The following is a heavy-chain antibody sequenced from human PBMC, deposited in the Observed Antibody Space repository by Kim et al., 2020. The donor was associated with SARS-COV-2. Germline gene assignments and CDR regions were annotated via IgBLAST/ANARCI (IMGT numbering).Heavy chain of an antibody. D-gene: IGHD4-17*01. CDR2: IYTSGST. CDR3: ARENSRNDYVLYGMDV. J-gene: IGHJ6*02. V-gene: IGHV4-61*02. CDR1: GGSISSGSYY. Sequence: SETLSLTCTVSGGSISSGSYYWSWIRQPAGKGLEWIGRIYTSGSTNYNPSLKSRVTISVDTSKNQFSLKLSSVTAADTAVYYCARENSRNDYVLYGMDVWGQGTTVTVSS.